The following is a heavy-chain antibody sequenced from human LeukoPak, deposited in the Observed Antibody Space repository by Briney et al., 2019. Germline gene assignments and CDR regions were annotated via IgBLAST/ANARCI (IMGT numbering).Heavy chain of an antibody. Sequence: ASVKVSCKASGYTFTSYGISWVRQAPGQGLEWMGWISAYNGNTNYAQKLQGRVTMTTDTSTSTAYMELRSLRSDDTAVYYCARTGPHKRNLPYYYYMDVWGKGTTVTVSS. CDR1: GYTFTSYG. CDR3: ARTGPHKRNLPYYYYMDV. CDR2: ISAYNGNT. V-gene: IGHV1-18*01. J-gene: IGHJ6*03.